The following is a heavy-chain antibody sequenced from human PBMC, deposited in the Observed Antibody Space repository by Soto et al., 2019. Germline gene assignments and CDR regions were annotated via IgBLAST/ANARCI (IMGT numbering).Heavy chain of an antibody. CDR1: GLTFSNYD. D-gene: IGHD3-16*01. CDR2: ISGSATST. V-gene: IGHV3-23*01. Sequence: EGQLLESGGGVVQPGGSLRLSCVVSGLTFSNYDMSWVRQAPGKGLEWVSAISGSATSTYYADSVKGRFTISRDNSKKTLYLHMSSLSAEDTAVYYCANGGLSFRLFDFWGQGALVTVSS. J-gene: IGHJ4*02. CDR3: ANGGLSFRLFDF.